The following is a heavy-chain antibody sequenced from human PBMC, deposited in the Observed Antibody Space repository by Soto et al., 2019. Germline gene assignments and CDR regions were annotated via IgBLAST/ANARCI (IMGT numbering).Heavy chain of an antibody. D-gene: IGHD6-13*01. Sequence: SETLSLTCTVSGGSISSSSYYWGWIRQPPGKGLEWIGSIYYSGSTYYNPSLKSRVTISVDTSKNQFSLKLSSVTAADTAVYYCAVLAAAGTGYYYYGMDVWGQGTTVTVSS. V-gene: IGHV4-39*01. CDR3: AVLAAAGTGYYYYGMDV. CDR1: GGSISSSSYY. CDR2: IYYSGST. J-gene: IGHJ6*02.